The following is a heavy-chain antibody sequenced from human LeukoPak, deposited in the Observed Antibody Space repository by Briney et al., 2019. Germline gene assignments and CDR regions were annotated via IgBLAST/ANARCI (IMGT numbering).Heavy chain of an antibody. CDR2: ISAYNGNT. CDR3: AXXXXXXXGGSCYSPLPWV. J-gene: IGHJ4*02. D-gene: IGHD2-15*01. CDR1: GYTFTSYG. Sequence: ASVKVSCKASGYTFTSYGISWVRQAPGQGLEWMGWISAYNGNTNYAQKLQGRVTMTTDTSTSTAYMELRSLRSDDTAVYYCAXXXXXXXGGSCYSPLPWVWGQGTLVTVSS. V-gene: IGHV1-18*01.